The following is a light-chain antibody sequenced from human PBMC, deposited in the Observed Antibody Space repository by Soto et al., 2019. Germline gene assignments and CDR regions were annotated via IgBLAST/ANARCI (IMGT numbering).Light chain of an antibody. CDR2: DAS. CDR3: QQYGRSPYT. Sequence: EIVLTQSPGALSLSPGERATLSCRASQTASSSHLAWYQQKPGQAPRLLIYDASSRATGISDRFSGSASGTDFTLTISTLEPEDFAVYYCQQYGRSPYTFGQGTKVEIK. J-gene: IGKJ2*01. CDR1: QTASSSH. V-gene: IGKV3-20*01.